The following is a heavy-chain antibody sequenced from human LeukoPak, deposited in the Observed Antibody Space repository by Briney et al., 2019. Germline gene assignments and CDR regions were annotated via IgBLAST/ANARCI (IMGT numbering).Heavy chain of an antibody. CDR3: ARDLSVRPDYYDSSGYDY. CDR1: GYTFTSYD. V-gene: IGHV1-8*01. Sequence: ASVKVSCKASGYTFTSYDINWVRQATGQGLEWMGWMNPNSGNTGYAQKFQGRVTMTRNTSISTAYMQLSSLRSEDTAVYYCARDLSVRPDYYDSSGYDYWGQGTLVTVSS. CDR2: MNPNSGNT. J-gene: IGHJ4*02. D-gene: IGHD3-22*01.